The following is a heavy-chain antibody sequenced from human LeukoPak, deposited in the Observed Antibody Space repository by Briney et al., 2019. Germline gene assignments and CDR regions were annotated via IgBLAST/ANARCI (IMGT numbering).Heavy chain of an antibody. CDR3: ARDRTYCSGGSCYFDWYFDL. Sequence: GSLRLSCAASGFSFSYFWMSWIRQPPGKGLEWIGYIYYSGSTNYNPSLKSRVTISVDTSKNQFSLKLSSVTAADTAVYYCARDRTYCSGGSCYFDWYFDLWGRGTLVTVSS. CDR2: IYYSGST. CDR1: GFSFSYFW. V-gene: IGHV4-59*01. D-gene: IGHD2-15*01. J-gene: IGHJ2*01.